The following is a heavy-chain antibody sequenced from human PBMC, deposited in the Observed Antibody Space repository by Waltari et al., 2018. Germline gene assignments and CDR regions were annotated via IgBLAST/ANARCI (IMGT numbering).Heavy chain of an antibody. Sequence: ELQLVESGGGLVQPGRSLSPSCAASCFSFVDYAIHRVRQAPGNDLGWYSGISWNSYSIGYGDSVKGRYTISRDNAKNSLYLQMNSLRAEDTALYYCAKGRYFYDSSGQASSFDYWGQGTLVTVSS. CDR3: AKGRYFYDSSGQASSFDY. J-gene: IGHJ4*02. CDR1: CFSFVDYA. CDR2: ISWNSYSI. D-gene: IGHD3-22*01. V-gene: IGHV3-9*01.